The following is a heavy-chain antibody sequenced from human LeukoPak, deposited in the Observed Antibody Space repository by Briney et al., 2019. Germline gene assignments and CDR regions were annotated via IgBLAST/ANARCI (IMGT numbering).Heavy chain of an antibody. D-gene: IGHD4-23*01. V-gene: IGHV3-21*01. CDR1: GFTFSDYS. CDR2: MSTSLNYI. CDR3: AKDPDGGNFLFFN. J-gene: IGHJ4*02. Sequence: GGSLRLSSAASGFTFSDYSMNWFRQAPGKGLEWVSSMSTSLNYIYYADSVKGRFTISRDNSKNTLYLQMNSLRAEHTAVSYCAKDPDGGNFLFFNWGQGTLVTVSS.